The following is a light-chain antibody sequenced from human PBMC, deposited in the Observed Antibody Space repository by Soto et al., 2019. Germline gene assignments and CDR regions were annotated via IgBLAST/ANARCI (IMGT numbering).Light chain of an antibody. J-gene: IGKJ1*01. Sequence: EIVMTQSPATLSVSPGERATLSCRASQSVSSNLAWYQQKPGQAPRLLIYGASTRATGIPAGFSGSGSGTEFTLTISSLQSEDFAVYYCQQYNNWLWTFGQGTKV. CDR2: GAS. CDR3: QQYNNWLWT. V-gene: IGKV3-15*01. CDR1: QSVSSN.